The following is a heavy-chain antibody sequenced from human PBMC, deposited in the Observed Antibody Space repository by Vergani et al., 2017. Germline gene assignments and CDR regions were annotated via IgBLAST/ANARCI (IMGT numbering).Heavy chain of an antibody. D-gene: IGHD6-6*01. CDR1: GFTSAGYA. J-gene: IGHJ5*02. V-gene: IGHV3-9*02. CDR3: AKDLGTSSWGGWFDP. Sequence: EVQLEESGGGLVLPGRSLRLSCVASGFTSAGYAMHWVRQAPGKGLEWVSGISWNSNSIGYADSVKGRFTISRDNAKNSLYLQMNSLIAEDTALFYCAKDLGTSSWGGWFDPWGQGTLVTVSS. CDR2: ISWNSNSI.